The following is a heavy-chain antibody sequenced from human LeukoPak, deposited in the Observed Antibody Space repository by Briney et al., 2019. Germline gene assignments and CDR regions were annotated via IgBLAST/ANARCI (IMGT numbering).Heavy chain of an antibody. D-gene: IGHD3-22*01. CDR3: ARDFRHRYYYDNSGYYWFDP. J-gene: IGHJ5*02. Sequence: ASVKVSCTASGYTFSNYGISWVRQAPGQGLEWMGWISTYNGYTNYAQKLQGRVIMTTDTSTSTAYMELRSLRSDDTAVYYCARDFRHRYYYDNSGYYWFDPWGQGTLVTVSS. CDR2: ISTYNGYT. V-gene: IGHV1-18*01. CDR1: GYTFSNYG.